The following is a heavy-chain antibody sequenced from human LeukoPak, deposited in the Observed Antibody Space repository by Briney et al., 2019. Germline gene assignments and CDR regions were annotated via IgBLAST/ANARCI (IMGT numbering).Heavy chain of an antibody. CDR1: GDSISNGHYY. J-gene: IGHJ4*02. CDR2: ISSRGST. D-gene: IGHD3-3*01. CDR3: ARLNPLEHLFSFYFDS. Sequence: SETLSLTCSVSGDSISNGHYYWGWIRQPPGKGLEWLATISSRGSTFYNPSLKSRVTISVDTSKNQISLNLSSVTASDTSLHYCARLNPLEHLFSFYFDSWGQGILATVSS. V-gene: IGHV4-39*01.